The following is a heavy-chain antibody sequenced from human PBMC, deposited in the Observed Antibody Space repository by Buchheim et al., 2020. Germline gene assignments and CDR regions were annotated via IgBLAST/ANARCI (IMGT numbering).Heavy chain of an antibody. J-gene: IGHJ4*02. V-gene: IGHV3-30*03. Sequence: QVQLVESGGGVVQPGRSLRLSCAASGFIFSTYGMHWVRQAPGKGLEWVAVISSDGSNKYSADSVKGRFTISRDNSKDTQSLQMNSLGAEDTAVYYWATDSSWCFFDYWGQGTL. CDR2: ISSDGSNK. CDR3: ATDSSWCFFDY. D-gene: IGHD6-13*01. CDR1: GFIFSTYG.